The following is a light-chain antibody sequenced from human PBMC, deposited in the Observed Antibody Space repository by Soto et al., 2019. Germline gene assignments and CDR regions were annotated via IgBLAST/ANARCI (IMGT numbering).Light chain of an antibody. CDR1: SSDVGTYDR. CDR2: EVH. CDR3: SSYAASTTLL. Sequence: QSVLTQPPSVSGSPGQSVTISCIGTSSDVGTYDRVSWYQAPPGTAPKLIIYEVHYRPSGVPDRFSWSKSGNTASLTISGLQAEDEADYYCSSYAASTTLLFGGGTKLTVL. J-gene: IGLJ2*01. V-gene: IGLV2-18*02.